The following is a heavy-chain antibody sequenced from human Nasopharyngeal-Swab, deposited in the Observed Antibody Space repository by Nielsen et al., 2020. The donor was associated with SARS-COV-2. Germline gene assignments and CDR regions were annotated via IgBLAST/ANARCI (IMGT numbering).Heavy chain of an antibody. CDR3: ARQFRGYYDSSGPLSWFDP. D-gene: IGHD3-22*01. CDR2: IDPSDSYT. J-gene: IGHJ5*02. Sequence: VRQMPGKGLEWMGRIDPSDSYTSYSPSFQGHVTISADKSISTAYLQWSSLKASDTAMYYCARQFRGYYDSSGPLSWFDPWGQGTLVTVSS. V-gene: IGHV5-10-1*01.